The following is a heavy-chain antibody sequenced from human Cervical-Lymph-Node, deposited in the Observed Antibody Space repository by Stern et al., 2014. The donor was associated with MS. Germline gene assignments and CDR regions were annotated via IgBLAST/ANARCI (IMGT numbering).Heavy chain of an antibody. V-gene: IGHV5-51*01. CDR1: GYKFSIYW. Sequence: VQLVQSGAELIRPGESLKISCKGSGYKFSIYWIAWVRQMPGKGLEWMGIIYPGYAETRCSPSFQGQVPMSADKSTSTAYLQWSSLNASDTAMYFCARQTTAWASDVWGQGTLVTVSS. J-gene: IGHJ4*02. D-gene: IGHD1-14*01. CDR3: ARQTTAWASDV. CDR2: IYPGYAET.